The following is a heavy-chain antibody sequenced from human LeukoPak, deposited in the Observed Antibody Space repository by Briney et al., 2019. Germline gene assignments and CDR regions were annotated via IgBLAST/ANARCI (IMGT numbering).Heavy chain of an antibody. CDR1: GGSISSYY. CDR3: ARVSEMATIYYYMDV. D-gene: IGHD5-24*01. V-gene: IGHV4-59*01. Sequence: SETLSLTSTVSGGSISSYYWSWIRQPPGKGLEWIGYIYYSGSTNYNPSLKSRVTISVDTSKNQFSLKLSSVTAADTAVYYCARVSEMATIYYYMDVWGKGTTVTISS. CDR2: IYYSGST. J-gene: IGHJ6*03.